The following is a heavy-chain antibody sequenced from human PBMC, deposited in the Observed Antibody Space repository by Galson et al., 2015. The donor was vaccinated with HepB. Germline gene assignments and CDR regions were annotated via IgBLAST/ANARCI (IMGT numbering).Heavy chain of an antibody. Sequence: SLRLSCATSGFTFSSYAMHWVRQAPGKGLEWVAVISYDGSNKYYADSVKGRFTISRDNSKNTLYLQMNSLRAEDTAVYYCARGFWSGIDYWGQGTLVTVSS. J-gene: IGHJ4*02. CDR1: GFTFSSYA. D-gene: IGHD3-3*01. CDR2: ISYDGSNK. V-gene: IGHV3-30-3*01. CDR3: ARGFWSGIDY.